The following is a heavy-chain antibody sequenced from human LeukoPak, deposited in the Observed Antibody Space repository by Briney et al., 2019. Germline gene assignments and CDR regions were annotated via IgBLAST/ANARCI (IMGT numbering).Heavy chain of an antibody. CDR2: INPNSVGT. D-gene: IGHD2-2*01. V-gene: IGHV1-2*02. J-gene: IGHJ3*02. CDR3: ARGYCSSTSCNDAFDI. CDR1: GYTFTGYY. Sequence: ASVKVSCKASGYTFTGYYLHWVRQAPGQGLEWMGWINPNSVGTNYAQKFQGSVTMTRDTSISTAYMELSRLRSDDTAVYYCARGYCSSTSCNDAFDIWGQGTMVTVSS.